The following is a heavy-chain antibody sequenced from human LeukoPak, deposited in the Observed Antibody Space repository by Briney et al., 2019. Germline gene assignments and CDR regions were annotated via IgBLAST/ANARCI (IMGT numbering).Heavy chain of an antibody. J-gene: IGHJ4*02. Sequence: PGGSLRLSCAASGFPFSIYWMIWVRQAPGKGLEWVASISSDGSGKYYMVSVKGRFTISRDNDKNPLFLQMNSVRAEDTAVHYCGRVGPGDDDYWGQGTLVTVSS. D-gene: IGHD3-10*01. CDR2: ISSDGSGK. CDR3: GRVGPGDDDY. CDR1: GFPFSIYW. V-gene: IGHV3-7*01.